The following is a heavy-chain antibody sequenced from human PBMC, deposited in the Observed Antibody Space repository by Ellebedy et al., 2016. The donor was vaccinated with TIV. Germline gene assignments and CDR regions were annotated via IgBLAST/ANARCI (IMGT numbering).Heavy chain of an antibody. CDR3: AKDLFYDSFGPFDY. CDR2: ISGSGGST. V-gene: IGHV3-23*01. Sequence: GESLKISCAASGFTFSNYAMSWFRQAPGKGLPWVAGISGSGGSTYYAESVKGRFTISRDPSKNTVNLQMNSLRVEDTAIYYCAKDLFYDSFGPFDYWGQGTLVTVSS. CDR1: GFTFSNYA. D-gene: IGHD3-22*01. J-gene: IGHJ4*02.